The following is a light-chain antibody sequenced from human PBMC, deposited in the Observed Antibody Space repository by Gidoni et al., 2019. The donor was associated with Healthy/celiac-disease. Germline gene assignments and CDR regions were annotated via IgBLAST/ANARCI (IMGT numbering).Light chain of an antibody. CDR2: DAS. CDR1: QSVSSY. J-gene: IGKJ5*01. V-gene: IGKV3-11*01. CDR3: QQRSNWLT. Sequence: DNVFTPSPATLSLSPGERATLSCRASQSVSSYLAWYQQKPGQAPRLLNYDASNRATGIPARFSGSGSGTDFTLTISSLEPEDFAVYYCQQRSNWLTFXQXTRLEIK.